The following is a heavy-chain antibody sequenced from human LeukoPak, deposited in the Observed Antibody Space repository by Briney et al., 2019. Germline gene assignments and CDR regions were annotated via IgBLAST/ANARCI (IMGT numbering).Heavy chain of an antibody. CDR1: GFTFSNAW. D-gene: IGHD6-13*01. V-gene: IGHV3-15*01. Sequence: GGSLRLSCAASGFTFSNAWMSWVRQAPGKGLEWVGRIKSKTDGGTTDYAAPVKGRFTISRDDSKNTLYLQMNSLKTEDTAVYYCTTRGVAAAGTRFDYWGQGTLVTVSS. CDR3: TTRGVAAAGTRFDY. CDR2: IKSKTDGGTT. J-gene: IGHJ4*02.